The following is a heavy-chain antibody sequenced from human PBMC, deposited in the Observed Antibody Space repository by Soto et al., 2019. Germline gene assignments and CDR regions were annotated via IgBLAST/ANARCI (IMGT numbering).Heavy chain of an antibody. CDR3: ASAQYDSFDY. Sequence: SETLSLTCTVSGGSISSYYWSWIRQPPGKGLEWIGYIYYSGSTNYNPSLKSRVTISVDTSKNQFSLKLSSVTAADTAVYYCASAQYDSFDYWGQGTLVTVSS. CDR1: GGSISSYY. J-gene: IGHJ4*02. V-gene: IGHV4-59*01. CDR2: IYYSGST. D-gene: IGHD3-22*01.